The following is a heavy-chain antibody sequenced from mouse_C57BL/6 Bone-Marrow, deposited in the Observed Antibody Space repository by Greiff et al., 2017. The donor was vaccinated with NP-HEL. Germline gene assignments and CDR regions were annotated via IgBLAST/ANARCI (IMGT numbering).Heavy chain of an antibody. J-gene: IGHJ4*01. CDR2: IDPETGGT. Sequence: SGAELVRPGASVTLSCKASGYTFTDYEMHWVKQTPVHGLEWIGAIDPETGGTAYNQKFKGKAILTADKSSSTAYMELRSLTSEDSAVYYCTGTTSMDYWGQGTSVTVSS. D-gene: IGHD5-5*01. V-gene: IGHV1-15*01. CDR1: GYTFTDYE. CDR3: TGTTSMDY.